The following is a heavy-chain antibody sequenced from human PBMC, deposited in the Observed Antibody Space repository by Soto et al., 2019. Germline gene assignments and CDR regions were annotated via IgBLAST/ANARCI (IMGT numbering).Heavy chain of an antibody. V-gene: IGHV3-30*18. D-gene: IGHD7-27*01. CDR2: ISYDGSNK. Sequence: QVQLVESGGGVVQPGRSLRLSCAASGFTFSSYGMHWVRQAPGKGLEWVAVISYDGSNKYYADSVKGRFTISRDNSKNTLYLQMNSLRAEDTAVYYCGKDLLGPGRAYGMDVWGQGTTVTVSS. J-gene: IGHJ6*02. CDR3: GKDLLGPGRAYGMDV. CDR1: GFTFSSYG.